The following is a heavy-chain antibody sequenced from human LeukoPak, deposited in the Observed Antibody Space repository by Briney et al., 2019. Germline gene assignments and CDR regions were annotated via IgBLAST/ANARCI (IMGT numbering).Heavy chain of an antibody. D-gene: IGHD2-8*01. CDR3: ASRSVLSPTAIETWFDS. J-gene: IGHJ5*01. CDR2: VYHNGAT. CDR1: SASVSSSSYF. V-gene: IGHV4-39*06. Sequence: SETLSLTCAVSSASVSSSSYFWGWIRQAPGEGPEWLGSVYHNGATYYNPSLKSRVTISLDTSKNQFTLTVTSVAVADTALYFCASRSVLSPTAIETWFDSWGQGTLVTVSS.